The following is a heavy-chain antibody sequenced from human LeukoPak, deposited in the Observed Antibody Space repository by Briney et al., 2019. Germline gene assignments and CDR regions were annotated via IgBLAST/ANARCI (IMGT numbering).Heavy chain of an antibody. CDR3: ARYCSSTSCYPFDY. CDR2: INWNGGTT. V-gene: IGHV3-20*04. D-gene: IGHD2-2*01. J-gene: IGHJ4*02. Sequence: GGSLRLSCAASGFTFDDYGMSWVRHPPGKGLEWVSGINWNGGTTGYADSVKGRFTISRDHAKNSLYLQMNSLIDEDTAVYYCARYCSSTSCYPFDYWGQGTLVTVSS. CDR1: GFTFDDYG.